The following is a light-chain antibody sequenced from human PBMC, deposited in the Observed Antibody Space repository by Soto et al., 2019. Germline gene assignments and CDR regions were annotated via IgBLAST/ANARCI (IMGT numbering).Light chain of an antibody. V-gene: IGKV3-20*01. CDR2: GAS. J-gene: IGKJ1*01. CDR1: QSVTSSY. Sequence: EIVLTQSPGTLSLSPGERATLSCRASQSVTSSYLAWYQQKPGQAPRLLIYGASSRATGIPDRFSGSGSGTDFTLTISSLQSEDVAVYYCQQYNNWWTFGQGTKVEIK. CDR3: QQYNNWWT.